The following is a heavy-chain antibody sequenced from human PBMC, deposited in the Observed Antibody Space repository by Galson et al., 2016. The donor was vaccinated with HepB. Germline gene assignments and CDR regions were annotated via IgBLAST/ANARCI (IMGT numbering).Heavy chain of an antibody. Sequence: SLRLSCAASGFTFSSYGMDWVRQAPGKGLEWVAVIWYDGSNKYYADSVKGRFTISRDNSKNTLYLQMNSLRVEDTAVYYCARGRFTTYYYDNSGYSSGDYWGRGTLVTVSS. V-gene: IGHV3-33*01. CDR1: GFTFSSYG. CDR3: ARGRFTTYYYDNSGYSSGDY. J-gene: IGHJ4*02. D-gene: IGHD3-22*01. CDR2: IWYDGSNK.